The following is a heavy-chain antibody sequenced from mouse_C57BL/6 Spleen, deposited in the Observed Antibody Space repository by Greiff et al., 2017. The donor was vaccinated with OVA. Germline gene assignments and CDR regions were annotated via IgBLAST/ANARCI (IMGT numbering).Heavy chain of an antibody. CDR2: IDPSDSYT. Sequence: QVQLQQSGAELVMPGASVKLSCKASGYTFTSYWMHWVKQRPGQGLEWIGEIDPSDSYTNYTQKFKGKATLTVDKSSSTAYMQLSSLTSEDSAVYYCARIWESFAYWGQGTLVTVSA. D-gene: IGHD4-1*01. V-gene: IGHV1-69*01. J-gene: IGHJ3*01. CDR3: ARIWESFAY. CDR1: GYTFTSYW.